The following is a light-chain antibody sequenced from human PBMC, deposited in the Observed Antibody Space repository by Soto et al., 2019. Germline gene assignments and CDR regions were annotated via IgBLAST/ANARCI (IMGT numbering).Light chain of an antibody. J-gene: IGKJ1*01. CDR1: QTISSW. CDR2: KAS. CDR3: QHYNSYSEA. V-gene: IGKV1-5*03. Sequence: DIQMTQSAPSISGSXCAGVAITXXASQTISSWLAWYQQKPGKAPKLLIYKASTLKSGVPSRFSGSGSGTEFTLTISSLQPDDFATYYCQHYNSYSEAFGQGTKVDIK.